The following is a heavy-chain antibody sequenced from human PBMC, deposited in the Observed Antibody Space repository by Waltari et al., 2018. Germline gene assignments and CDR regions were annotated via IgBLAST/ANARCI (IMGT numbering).Heavy chain of an antibody. Sequence: EVQLVESGGGLVQTGGSLRLSCIASSFPFIDSWMDWVRQVPGKGLMWVSRVKSDGTSPSYADSVKGRFTVSRDSANNILYLHMNSLRVEDTAVYYCTSNPPGYWGQGTLVTVSS. CDR2: VKSDGTSP. CDR3: TSNPPGY. J-gene: IGHJ4*02. V-gene: IGHV3-74*01. CDR1: SFPFIDSW.